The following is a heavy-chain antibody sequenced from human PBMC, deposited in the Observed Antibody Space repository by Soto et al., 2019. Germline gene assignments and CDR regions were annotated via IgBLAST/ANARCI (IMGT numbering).Heavy chain of an antibody. D-gene: IGHD3-3*01. V-gene: IGHV2-5*02. CDR3: VHRSLRPVFGLVTTTAIYFDF. CDR1: GFSLTTSGVG. Sequence: QITLNESGPTVVKPAETLTLTCTFSGFSLTTSGVGVGWIRQSPGKAPEWLALIYWDDDKRYSASLKSRLTITKDTSKNQVVLTMASVDPADTATYYRVHRSLRPVFGLVTTTAIYFDFWGQGTPVVVSS. J-gene: IGHJ4*02. CDR2: IYWDDDK.